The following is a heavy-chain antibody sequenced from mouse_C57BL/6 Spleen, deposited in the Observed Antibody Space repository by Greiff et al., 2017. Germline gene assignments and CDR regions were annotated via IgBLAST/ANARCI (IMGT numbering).Heavy chain of an antibody. CDR2: IYPGDGDT. CDR3: ANHYYGSSYGAY. Sequence: QVQLQQSGPELVKPGASVKISCKASGYAFSSSWMNWVKQRPGKGLEWIGRIYPGDGDTNYNGKFKGKATLTADKSSSTAYMQLSSLTSDDSAVYFCANHYYGSSYGAYWGQGTLVTVSA. D-gene: IGHD1-1*01. V-gene: IGHV1-82*01. CDR1: GYAFSSSW. J-gene: IGHJ3*01.